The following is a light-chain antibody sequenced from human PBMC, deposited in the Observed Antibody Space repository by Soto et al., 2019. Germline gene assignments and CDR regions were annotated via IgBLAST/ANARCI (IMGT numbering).Light chain of an antibody. CDR2: EVS. CDR1: TSDVGGYIS. CDR3: SSYTGSSTLEV. V-gene: IGLV2-14*01. J-gene: IGLJ1*01. Sequence: ALAQPASVSGSPGQSVTISCTGTTSDVGGYISVSCYQQHPGKAPKLMIYEVSNRPSGVSNRFSGSKSGDTASLTISGQQDEDEAEYYGSSYTGSSTLEVFGSGTKVTVL.